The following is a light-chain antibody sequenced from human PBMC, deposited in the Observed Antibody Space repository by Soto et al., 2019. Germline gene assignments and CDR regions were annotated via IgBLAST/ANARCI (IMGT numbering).Light chain of an antibody. CDR3: QQYNSYSPS. J-gene: IGKJ1*01. V-gene: IGKV1-5*03. CDR1: QSNRVW. CDR2: KAS. Sequence: DINSTPYHSTLSADVGDRVPITCLSSQSNRVWLAWYQQKAGQAPNLLIYKASRLESGVPSRFSGSGSETEFTLTISGLQPGDSATYYCQQYNSYSPSFGQGADVDI.